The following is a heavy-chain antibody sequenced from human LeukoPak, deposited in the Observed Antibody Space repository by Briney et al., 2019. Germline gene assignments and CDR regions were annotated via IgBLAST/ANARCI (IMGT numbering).Heavy chain of an antibody. CDR3: ARARITALYHYHYMDV. CDR1: GFTFINYD. V-gene: IGHV3-7*01. Sequence: GGSLRLSCAASGFTFINYDMNWVRQAPRKGLECVANINQDGSEKYYADSVKGRFTISRDNAKDSLYLQMNSLRAEDTAVYYCARARITALYHYHYMDVWGKGTTVTVSS. CDR2: INQDGSEK. D-gene: IGHD3-3*01. J-gene: IGHJ6*03.